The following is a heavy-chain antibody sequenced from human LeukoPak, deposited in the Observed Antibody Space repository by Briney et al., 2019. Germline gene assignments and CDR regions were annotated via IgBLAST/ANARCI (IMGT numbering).Heavy chain of an antibody. CDR3: ARALGSSGYGWFDP. D-gene: IGHD3-22*01. CDR1: GGSISSGVYY. Sequence: TTSETLSLTCTVSGGSISSGVYYWNWIRQHPGEGLEWIGNIYYSGTTYYNPSLKSRLTISVDTSKNQFSLKLSSVTAADTAVYYCARALGSSGYGWFDPWGQGTLVTVSS. V-gene: IGHV4-31*03. J-gene: IGHJ5*02. CDR2: IYYSGTT.